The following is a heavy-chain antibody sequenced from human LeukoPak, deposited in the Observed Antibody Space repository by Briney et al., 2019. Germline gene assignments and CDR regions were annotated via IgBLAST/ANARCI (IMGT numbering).Heavy chain of an antibody. Sequence: ASVTVSCTASGYTFTGYYMHWVRQAPGQGLEWMGWINPNSGGTNYAQKFQGRVTMTRDTSISTAYMELSRLRSDDTAVYYCARDGGQLVVPPEESWFDPWGQGTLVTVSS. CDR1: GYTFTGYY. V-gene: IGHV1-2*02. D-gene: IGHD6-13*01. CDR3: ARDGGQLVVPPEESWFDP. CDR2: INPNSGGT. J-gene: IGHJ5*02.